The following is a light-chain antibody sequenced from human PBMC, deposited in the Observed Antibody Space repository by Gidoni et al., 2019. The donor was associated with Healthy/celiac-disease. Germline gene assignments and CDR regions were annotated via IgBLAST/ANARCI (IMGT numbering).Light chain of an antibody. V-gene: IGLV3-19*01. CDR1: SLRSYY. CDR3: NSRDSSGNHVV. Sequence: SSELTQDPAVSVAFGQTVRITCQGDSLRSYYASWYQQKPGQAPVLVIYGKNNRPSGIPDRFSGSSSGNTASLTITGAQAEEEADYYCNSRDSSGNHVVFGGGTKLTVL. CDR2: GKN. J-gene: IGLJ2*01.